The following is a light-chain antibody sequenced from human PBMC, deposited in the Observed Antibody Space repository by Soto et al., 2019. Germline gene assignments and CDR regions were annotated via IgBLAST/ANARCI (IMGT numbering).Light chain of an antibody. CDR1: SSDVGSYNL. CDR3: CSYAGSSPYV. J-gene: IGLJ1*01. CDR2: EGS. Sequence: QSVLTQPASVSGSPGQSITISCTGTSSDVGSYNLVSWYQQHPGKAPKLMIYEGSKRPSGVSNRFSGSKSGNTASLTISGLQAEDEADYYYCSYAGSSPYVFGTGTKLTVL. V-gene: IGLV2-23*01.